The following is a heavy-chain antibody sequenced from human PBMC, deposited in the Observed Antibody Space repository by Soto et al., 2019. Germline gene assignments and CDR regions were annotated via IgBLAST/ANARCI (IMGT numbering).Heavy chain of an antibody. CDR3: ATRITVFGLLIPPFDP. CDR2: INHTGGT. J-gene: IGHJ5*02. V-gene: IGHV4-34*01. D-gene: IGHD3-3*01. Sequence: PSETLSLTCAVYGGSVKGYYWNWIRQPPGKGLEWIGEINHTGGTHYNPSLKSRATMSVDTSKNQFSLRLSSVTAADTAIYYCATRITVFGLLIPPFDPWGQGTQVTVSS. CDR1: GGSVKGYY.